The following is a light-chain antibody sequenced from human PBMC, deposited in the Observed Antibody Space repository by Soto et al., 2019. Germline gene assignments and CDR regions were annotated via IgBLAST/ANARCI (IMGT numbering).Light chain of an antibody. Sequence: EMVMTQSPATLSVSPGERVTLSCRASESVHRNLAWYQQKPGQGPSHLIYYASTRATGVPDRFTGSGSGTEFTLTISSLQSEDSGVYHCQHYNNWPPTFGPGTKVEIK. CDR2: YAS. J-gene: IGKJ3*01. CDR3: QHYNNWPPT. CDR1: ESVHRN. V-gene: IGKV3-15*01.